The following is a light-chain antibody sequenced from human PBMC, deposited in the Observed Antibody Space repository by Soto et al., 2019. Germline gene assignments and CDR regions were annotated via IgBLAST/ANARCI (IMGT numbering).Light chain of an antibody. CDR3: HHFGSSPQT. CDR2: GAS. CDR1: QSVSSNH. V-gene: IGKV3-20*01. J-gene: IGKJ1*01. Sequence: EIVLTQSPGTLSLSPGERATLSCRASQSVSSNHIAWYQQKPGQAPRLLIYGASSRATGIPDRFSGSGSGTDFTLSISSLEPEDFAVYFCHHFGSSPQTFGHGTKVEIK.